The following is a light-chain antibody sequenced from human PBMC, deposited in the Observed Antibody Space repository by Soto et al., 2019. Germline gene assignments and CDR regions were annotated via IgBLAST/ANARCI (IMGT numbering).Light chain of an antibody. CDR3: QQYDNWPYT. J-gene: IGKJ2*01. CDR2: GAS. CDR1: QSVSNN. V-gene: IGKV3-15*01. Sequence: EIVMTHSPATLSVSPGERATLSCRASQSVSNNLAWYQQKPGQAPRLLIYGASTRATAIPARFSGSGSGTEFTLTSSSRQSEDFAVYFGQQYDNWPYTFGQGTKLEIK.